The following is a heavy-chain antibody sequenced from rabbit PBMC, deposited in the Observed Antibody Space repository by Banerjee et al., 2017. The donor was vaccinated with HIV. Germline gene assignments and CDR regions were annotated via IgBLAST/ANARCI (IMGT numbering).Heavy chain of an antibody. CDR2: IYTGSGST. CDR1: GFSFSSNYW. J-gene: IGHJ4*01. D-gene: IGHD4-1*01. CDR3: ARGGDNSGWAFNL. Sequence: QQQLEESGGDLVKPGASLTLTCTASGFSFSSNYWICWVRQAPGKGLEWIGCIYTGSGSTDYASWAKGRFTISKASWTTVTLQMTSLTAADTATYFCARGGDNSGWAFNLWGPGTLVTV. V-gene: IGHV1S45*01.